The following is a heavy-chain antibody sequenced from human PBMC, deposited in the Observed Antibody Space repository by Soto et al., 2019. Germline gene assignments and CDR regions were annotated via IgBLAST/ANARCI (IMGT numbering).Heavy chain of an antibody. V-gene: IGHV1-18*01. CDR2: ISAYNGNT. Sequence: ASMKVSWKASGYTFTSYGLSWVRQAPGQGLEWMGWISAYNGNTNYAQKPQGRVTMTTDTSTSTAYMELRSLRSDDTAVYFCARSSLVRGVEDYRGQGSLVTGSA. CDR1: GYTFTSYG. J-gene: IGHJ4*02. D-gene: IGHD3-10*01. CDR3: ARSSLVRGVEDY.